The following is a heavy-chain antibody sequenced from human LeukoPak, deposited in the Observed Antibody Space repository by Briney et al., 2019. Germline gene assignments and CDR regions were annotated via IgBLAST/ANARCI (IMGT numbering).Heavy chain of an antibody. D-gene: IGHD3-22*01. J-gene: IGHJ3*02. Sequence: PSETLSLTCTVSGGSISTYYWSWIRQPPGKGLEWIGYIYYSGNTNYKPSLKSRVSMSEDTSKNQFSLRLSSVTAADTAVYYCARSYYDSRYDALDIWGQGTMVTVSS. V-gene: IGHV4-59*01. CDR2: IYYSGNT. CDR3: ARSYYDSRYDALDI. CDR1: GGSISTYY.